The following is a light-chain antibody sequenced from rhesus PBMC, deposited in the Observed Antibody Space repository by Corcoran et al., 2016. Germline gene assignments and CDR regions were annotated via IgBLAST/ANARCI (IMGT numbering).Light chain of an antibody. CDR3: QQYYSDPTT. CDR2: SAS. Sequence: DIQMTQSPSSLSASVGDTVTITCRASQSFSSSLAWYQQKPGKAPKLLIYSASSLQSGVPSRFRGSKSGTDFTHTISRLQPEDIASYCCQQYYSDPTTFGGGTKVELK. J-gene: IGKJ4*01. V-gene: IGKV1-46*01. CDR1: QSFSSS.